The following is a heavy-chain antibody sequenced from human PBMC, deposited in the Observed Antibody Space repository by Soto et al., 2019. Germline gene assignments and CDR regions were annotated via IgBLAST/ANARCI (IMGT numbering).Heavy chain of an antibody. CDR2: INHSGST. CDR1: GGSFSGYY. J-gene: IGHJ4*02. CDR3: ARGKLSDYAWGSYRYHFDY. V-gene: IGHV4-34*01. Sequence: SETLSLTCAVYGGSFSGYYWSWIRQPPGKGLEWIGEINHSGSTNYNPSLKSRVTVSVDTSKNQFSLKLSSVTAADTAVYYCARGKLSDYAWGSYRYHFDYWGQGTVVTVSS. D-gene: IGHD3-16*02.